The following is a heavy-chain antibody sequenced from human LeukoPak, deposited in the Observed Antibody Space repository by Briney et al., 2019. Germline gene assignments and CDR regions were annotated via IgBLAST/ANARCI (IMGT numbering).Heavy chain of an antibody. CDR2: IYYSGST. J-gene: IGHJ4*02. CDR3: ARDRVVRFDC. V-gene: IGHV4-59*12. Sequence: SETLSLTCTVSGGSISSYYWSWIRQPPGKGLEWIGYIYYSGSTNYNPSLKSRVTISVDTSKNQFSLKLSSVTAADTAVYYCARDRVVRFDCWGQGTLVTVSS. D-gene: IGHD2-15*01. CDR1: GGSISSYY.